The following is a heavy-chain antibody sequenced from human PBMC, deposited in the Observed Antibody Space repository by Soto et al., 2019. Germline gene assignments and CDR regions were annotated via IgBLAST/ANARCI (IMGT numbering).Heavy chain of an antibody. CDR3: ARHTGRSWKGDYFDY. D-gene: IGHD6-13*01. Sequence: VQLVQSGAEVKKPGESLKISCKGSGYSFSSHWIGWVRQMPGKGLEWMGIIDPSDSQTIYSPSFQGQVTISADKSISTDYMQWSSLKAPDTAMYYCARHTGRSWKGDYFDYWGQGTLVTVSS. CDR1: GYSFSSHW. V-gene: IGHV5-51*01. J-gene: IGHJ4*02. CDR2: IDPSDSQT.